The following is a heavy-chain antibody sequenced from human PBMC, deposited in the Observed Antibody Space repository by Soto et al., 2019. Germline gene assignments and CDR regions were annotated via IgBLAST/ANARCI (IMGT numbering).Heavy chain of an antibody. V-gene: IGHV4-30-4*01. D-gene: IGHD3-10*01. J-gene: IGHJ5*02. CDR2: IYYSGST. CDR1: GGSISSGDYY. Sequence: SETLSLTCTFSGGSISSGDYYWSWIRQPPGKGLEWIGYIYYSGSTYYNPSLKSRVTISVDTSKNQFSLKLSSVTAADTAVYYCAREETMVRGVYKWFDPWGQGTLVTVSS. CDR3: AREETMVRGVYKWFDP.